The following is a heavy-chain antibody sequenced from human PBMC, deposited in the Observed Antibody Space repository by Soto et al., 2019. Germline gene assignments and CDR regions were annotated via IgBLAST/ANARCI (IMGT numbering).Heavy chain of an antibody. Sequence: GGSLRLSCAASGFTFSSYGMHWVRQAPGKGLEWVAVISYDGSNKYYADSVKGRFTTSRDNSKNTLYLQMNSLRAEDTAVYYCASRDNCQVGYFYCMVVLGPGTTVTVSS. CDR2: ISYDGSNK. V-gene: IGHV3-30*03. CDR3: ASRDNCQVGYFYCMVV. D-gene: IGHD1-1*01. CDR1: GFTFSSYG. J-gene: IGHJ6*02.